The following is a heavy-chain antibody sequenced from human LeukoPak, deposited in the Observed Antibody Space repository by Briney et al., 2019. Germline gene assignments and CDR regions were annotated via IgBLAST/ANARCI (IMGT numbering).Heavy chain of an antibody. CDR2: IIPILGIA. J-gene: IGHJ3*02. D-gene: IGHD1-26*01. V-gene: IGHV1-69*02. CDR1: GYTFSYYY. CDR3: ASPLSGSNAAFDI. Sequence: SVKVSCKSSGYTFSYYYIHWVRQAPGQGLEWMGRIIPILGIANYAQKFQGRVTITADKSTSTAYMELSSLRSEDTAVYYCASPLSGSNAAFDIWGQGTMVTVSS.